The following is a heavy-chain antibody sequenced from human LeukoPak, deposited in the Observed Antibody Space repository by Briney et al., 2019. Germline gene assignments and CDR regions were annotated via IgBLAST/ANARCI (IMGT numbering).Heavy chain of an antibody. V-gene: IGHV3-23*01. CDR2: ISDSGGST. J-gene: IGHJ4*02. Sequence: GGSLRLSCAASEFTFSSYAMSWVRQAPGKGLEWVSAISDSGGSTYYADSVKGRFTVSRDNSKNTMYLQMNSLRAEDTAAYYCAKDRRACSSSSCYYRFDYWGQGTLVTASS. CDR3: AKDRRACSSSSCYYRFDY. D-gene: IGHD2-2*01. CDR1: EFTFSSYA.